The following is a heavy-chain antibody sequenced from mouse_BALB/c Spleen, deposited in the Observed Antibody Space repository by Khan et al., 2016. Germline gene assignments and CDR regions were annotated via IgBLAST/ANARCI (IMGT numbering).Heavy chain of an antibody. Sequence: QVQLKESGPGLVAPSQSLSITCTVSGFSLTGFSVNWVRQPPGKGLEWLGMIWGDGSTDYNSALKSRLSISKDNSKSQVFLKMNSLQTDDTARYYCASYYDDDGGFAYWGQGTLVTVSA. V-gene: IGHV2-6-7*01. CDR2: IWGDGST. CDR3: ASYYDDDGGFAY. J-gene: IGHJ3*01. D-gene: IGHD2-4*01. CDR1: GFSLTGFS.